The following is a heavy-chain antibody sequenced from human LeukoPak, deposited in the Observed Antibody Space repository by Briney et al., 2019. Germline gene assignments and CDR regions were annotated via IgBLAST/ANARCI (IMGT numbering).Heavy chain of an antibody. J-gene: IGHJ3*02. CDR1: GYTFTSYY. CDR2: INPSGGST. V-gene: IGHV1-46*01. Sequence: ASVKVSFKASGYTFTSYYMHWVRQAPGQGLEWMGIINPSGGSTSYAQKFQGRVTMTRDTSTSTVYMELSSLRSEDTAVYYCARELYYYDSSGYYHRAFDIWGQGTMVTVSS. CDR3: ARELYYYDSSGYYHRAFDI. D-gene: IGHD3-22*01.